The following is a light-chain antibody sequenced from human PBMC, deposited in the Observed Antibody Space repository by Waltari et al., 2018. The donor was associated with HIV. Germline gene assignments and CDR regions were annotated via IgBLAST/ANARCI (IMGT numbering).Light chain of an antibody. CDR2: GTS. CDR1: QPISNS. Sequence: DVHMTQSPSSLSASVGDRVTITCRASQPISNSLAWYQQKPGKAPKPLVYGTSRLESGVPSRFSGSASGTDYTLTISSLQPEDFASYYCQQYYSIPNTFGQGTKLEIK. J-gene: IGKJ2*01. CDR3: QQYYSIPNT. V-gene: IGKV1-NL1*01.